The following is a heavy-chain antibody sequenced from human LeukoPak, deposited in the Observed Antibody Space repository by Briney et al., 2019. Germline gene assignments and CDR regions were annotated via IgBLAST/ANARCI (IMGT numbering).Heavy chain of an antibody. CDR1: GGSMSGFF. J-gene: IGHJ6*02. V-gene: IGHV4-59*01. D-gene: IGHD3-10*01. Sequence: PSETLSLTCTVSGGSMSGFFRTWIRQPPGRALEWIGSIYYSGSSTKYNPSLKSRVTISVDTSKSQFSLNLNSATAADTAVYYCARTSRHFYGSGTNLTPWPAGMDVWGQGTTVTVSS. CDR2: IYYSGSST. CDR3: ARTSRHFYGSGTNLTPWPAGMDV.